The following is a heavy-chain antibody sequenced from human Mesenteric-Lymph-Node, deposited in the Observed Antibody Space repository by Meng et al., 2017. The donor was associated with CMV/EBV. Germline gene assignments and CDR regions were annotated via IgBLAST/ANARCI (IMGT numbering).Heavy chain of an antibody. V-gene: IGHV4-34*01. CDR1: GGSFSGYY. J-gene: IGHJ4*02. CDR2: INHSGST. D-gene: IGHD4-23*01. Sequence: GRLRRWGVGWLKPSETLSLTCAVYGGSFSGYYWSWIRQPPGKGLEWIGEINHSGSTNYNPSLKSRVTISVDTSKNQFSLKLSSVTAADTAVYYCARHQRWLKSEGGFNYWGQGTLVTVSS. CDR3: ARHQRWLKSEGGFNY.